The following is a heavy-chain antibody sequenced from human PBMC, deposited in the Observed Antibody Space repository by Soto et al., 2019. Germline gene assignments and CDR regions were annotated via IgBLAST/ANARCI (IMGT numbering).Heavy chain of an antibody. D-gene: IGHD3-3*01. J-gene: IGHJ6*02. Sequence: XSVKVSCKASVYTFTSYGISWVRQAPGQGLEWMGWISAYNGNTNYAQKLQGRVTMTTDTSTSTAYMELRSLRSDDTAVYYCARQKYYDFWSGYPYYYYYGMDVWGQGTTVTVSS. CDR2: ISAYNGNT. V-gene: IGHV1-18*01. CDR3: ARQKYYDFWSGYPYYYYYGMDV. CDR1: VYTFTSYG.